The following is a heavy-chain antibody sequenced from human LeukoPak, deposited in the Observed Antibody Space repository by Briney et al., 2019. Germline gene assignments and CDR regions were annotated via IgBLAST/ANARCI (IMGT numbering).Heavy chain of an antibody. CDR2: ISYDGSNK. CDR3: AKDSSIVPAAISAFDI. V-gene: IGHV3-30*18. Sequence: GGSLRLSCAASGFTFSSYVIHWVRQAPGKGLEWVAVISYDGSNKYYADSVKGRFTISRDNSKNTLYLQMNRLRAEDTAVYYCAKDSSIVPAAISAFDIWGQGTMVTVSS. D-gene: IGHD2-2*02. J-gene: IGHJ3*02. CDR1: GFTFSSYV.